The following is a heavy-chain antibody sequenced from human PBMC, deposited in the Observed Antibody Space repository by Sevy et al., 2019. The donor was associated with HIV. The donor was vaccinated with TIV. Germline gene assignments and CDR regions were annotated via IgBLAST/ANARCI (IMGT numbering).Heavy chain of an antibody. CDR1: GFNFNNYA. Sequence: GGSLRLSCAAAGFNFNNYAMTWVRQAPGKGLEGVSGISFSGSKTYYAESVKRRFSISRDPSKNTLYLQMNNVRVEDTAVYFCAKSPFMDFWNDYYSFYFDFWGQGTLVTVSS. CDR2: ISFSGSKT. D-gene: IGHD3-3*01. V-gene: IGHV3-23*01. CDR3: AKSPFMDFWNDYYSFYFDF. J-gene: IGHJ4*02.